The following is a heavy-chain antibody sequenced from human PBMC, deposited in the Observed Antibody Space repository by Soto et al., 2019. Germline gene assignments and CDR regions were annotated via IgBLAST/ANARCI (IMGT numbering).Heavy chain of an antibody. Sequence: QVQLVQSGAEVKKPGSSVKVSCKASGGTFSSYAVSWVQQAPGQGLEWMGAIIPLHGTINYARKFQGRVTMTADESTTTVYMDLSSLRSEDTAVYYCARDRGELLHDFWGQGTLVTVSS. D-gene: IGHD3-16*01. V-gene: IGHV1-69*11. CDR1: GGTFSSYA. CDR3: ARDRGELLHDF. J-gene: IGHJ4*02. CDR2: IIPLHGTI.